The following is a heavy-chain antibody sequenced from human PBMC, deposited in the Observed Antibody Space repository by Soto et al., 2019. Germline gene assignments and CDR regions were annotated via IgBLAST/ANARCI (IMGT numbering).Heavy chain of an antibody. CDR1: GGTFSSYA. D-gene: IGHD5-12*01. V-gene: IGHV1-69*13. J-gene: IGHJ6*02. Sequence: GASVKVSCKASGGTFSSYAISWVRQAPGQGLEWMGGIVPIFGTANYAQKFQGRVTITADESTSTAYMELSSLRSEDTAVYYCAFPTLNRGYDSGYYYYGMGVWGQGHTVPAS. CDR2: IVPIFGTA. CDR3: AFPTLNRGYDSGYYYYGMGV.